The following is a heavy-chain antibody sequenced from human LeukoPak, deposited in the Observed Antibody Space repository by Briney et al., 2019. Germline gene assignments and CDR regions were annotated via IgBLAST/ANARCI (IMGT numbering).Heavy chain of an antibody. CDR1: GYTFTRYD. V-gene: IGHV1-8*01. CDR2: LNPHSGNT. D-gene: IGHD6-13*01. CDR3: ARDSSSWYSLNYYYGMDV. Sequence: ATEKLPYNASGYTFTRYDINWVRQPTGQGLEWMRWLNPHSGNTGYAQKFQRGVTMTRNTSISTAYMELSSLSSQDTPVYYCARDSSSWYSLNYYYGMDVWGQGTTVTVSS. J-gene: IGHJ6*02.